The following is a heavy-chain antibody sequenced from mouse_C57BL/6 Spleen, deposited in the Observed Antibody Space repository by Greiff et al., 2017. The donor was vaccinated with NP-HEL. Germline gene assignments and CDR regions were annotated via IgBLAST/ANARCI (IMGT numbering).Heavy chain of an antibody. V-gene: IGHV6-6*01. CDR2: IRNKANNHAT. CDR3: TRNYRAWFAY. CDR1: GFTFSDAW. J-gene: IGHJ3*01. D-gene: IGHD2-14*01. Sequence: EVQLVESGGGLVQPGGSVKLSCAASGFTFSDAWMDWVRQSPEKGLEWVAEIRNKANNHATYYAVSVKGRFTISRDDSKCSVYLQMNSLKAEDTGIYYCTRNYRAWFAYWGQGTLVTVSA.